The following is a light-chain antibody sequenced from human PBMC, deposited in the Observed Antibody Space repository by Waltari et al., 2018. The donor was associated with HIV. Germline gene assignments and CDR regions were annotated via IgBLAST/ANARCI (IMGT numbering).Light chain of an antibody. V-gene: IGLV2-14*03. CDR1: SRDVGGYNS. J-gene: IGLJ1*01. CDR2: AVS. Sequence: SALTQPASVSGSPGQSTTISCPGTSRDVGGYNSVPWYQLHPGKTAKLMIYAVSNRPSVVSNRFSGSESDNTASLTISGLQAEDEADYYCSSYTSTSTVYVFGTGTEVTVL. CDR3: SSYTSTSTVYV.